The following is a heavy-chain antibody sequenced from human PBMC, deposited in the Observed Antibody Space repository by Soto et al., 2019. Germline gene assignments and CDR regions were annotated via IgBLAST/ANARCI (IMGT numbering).Heavy chain of an antibody. V-gene: IGHV3-33*01. D-gene: IGHD6-19*01. J-gene: IGHJ3*02. CDR1: GFTFSSYG. CDR2: IWYDGSNK. CDR3: ASDLWSYSSGGKHAFDI. Sequence: QVQLVESGGGVVQPGRSLRLSCAASGFTFSSYGMHWVRQAPGKGLECVAVIWYDGSNKYYADSVKGRFSISRDNSKNTLYLQMNSLRAEDTAVYYCASDLWSYSSGGKHAFDIWGQGTMVTVSS.